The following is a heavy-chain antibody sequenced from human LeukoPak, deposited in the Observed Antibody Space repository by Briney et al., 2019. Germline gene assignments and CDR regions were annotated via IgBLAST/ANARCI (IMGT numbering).Heavy chain of an antibody. CDR2: ISTSGSTI. CDR3: ARMVRGVIITPGYYYYYMDV. CDR1: GFTFSDYY. V-gene: IGHV3-11*04. J-gene: IGHJ6*03. Sequence: PGGSLRLSCAASGFTFSDYYMSWIRQAPGKGLEWVSYISTSGSTIYYADSVKGRFTISRDNAKNSLYLQMNSLRAEDTAVYYCARMVRGVIITPGYYYYYMDVWGKGTTVTVSS. D-gene: IGHD3-10*01.